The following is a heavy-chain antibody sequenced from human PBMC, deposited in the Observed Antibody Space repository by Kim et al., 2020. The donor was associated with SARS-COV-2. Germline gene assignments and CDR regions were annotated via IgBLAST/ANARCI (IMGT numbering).Heavy chain of an antibody. CDR2: INHSGST. J-gene: IGHJ5*02. V-gene: IGHV4-34*01. CDR3: ARVLPPDIVVVVAAVRKVWFDP. Sequence: SETLSLTCAVYGGSFRGYYWSWIRQPPGKGLEWIGEINHSGSTNYNPSLKSRVTISVDTSKNQFSLKLSSVTAADTAVYYCARVLPPDIVVVVAAVRKVWFDPWGQGTLVTVSS. D-gene: IGHD2-15*01. CDR1: GGSFRGYY.